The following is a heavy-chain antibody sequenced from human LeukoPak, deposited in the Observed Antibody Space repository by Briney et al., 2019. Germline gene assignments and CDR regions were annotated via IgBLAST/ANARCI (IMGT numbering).Heavy chain of an antibody. D-gene: IGHD4-23*01. V-gene: IGHV4-4*09. Sequence: SETLSLTCTVSGGSISSYYWSWIRPPPGKGLDWIGSIHTSGRSNYNPTLKSRVTISVDTSNNQFSLSLSAVTAADTAVYFCARDSGRWSLKLFQFDYWGRGSLVTVSS. CDR2: IHTSGRS. J-gene: IGHJ4*02. CDR3: ARDSGRWSLKLFQFDY. CDR1: GGSISSYY.